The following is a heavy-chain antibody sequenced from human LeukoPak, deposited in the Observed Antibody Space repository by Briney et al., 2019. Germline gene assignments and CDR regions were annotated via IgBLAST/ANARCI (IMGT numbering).Heavy chain of an antibody. CDR3: ARASSGWYYFDY. V-gene: IGHV4-59*01. CDR2: IYYSGST. D-gene: IGHD6-19*01. J-gene: IGHJ4*02. CDR1: GGSISSYY. Sequence: SETLSLTCTVSGGSISSYYWSWIRQPPGKGLEWIGYIYYSGSTNYNPSLKSRVTISVDTSKNQFSLKLSSVTAADTAVYYCARASSGWYYFDYWDQGTLVTVSS.